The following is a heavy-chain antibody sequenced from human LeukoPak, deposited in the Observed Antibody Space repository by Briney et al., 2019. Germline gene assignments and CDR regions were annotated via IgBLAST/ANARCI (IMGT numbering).Heavy chain of an antibody. Sequence: PSETLSLTCAVSGYSISSGYYWGWIRQPPGKGLEWIGSIYHSGSTYHNPSLKSRVTISVDTSKNQFSLKLSSVTAADTAVYYCASSRAKGYWGQGTLVTVSS. J-gene: IGHJ4*02. CDR3: ASSRAKGY. V-gene: IGHV4-38-2*01. CDR1: GYSISSGYY. D-gene: IGHD6-6*01. CDR2: IYHSGST.